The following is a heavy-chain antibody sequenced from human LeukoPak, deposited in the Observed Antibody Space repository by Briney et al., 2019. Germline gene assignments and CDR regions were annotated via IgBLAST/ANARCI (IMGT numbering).Heavy chain of an antibody. D-gene: IGHD3-16*01. V-gene: IGHV3-21*01. CDR3: ARGGDFARIREFDY. CDR2: ISSSSSYI. CDR1: GFTFSSYS. J-gene: IGHJ4*02. Sequence: GGSLRLSCAASGFTFSSYSMNWVRQAPGKGLEWVSSISSSSSYIYYADSVKGRFTISRDNAKNSLYLQMNSLRGEDTAVYYCARGGDFARIREFDYWGQGTLVTVSS.